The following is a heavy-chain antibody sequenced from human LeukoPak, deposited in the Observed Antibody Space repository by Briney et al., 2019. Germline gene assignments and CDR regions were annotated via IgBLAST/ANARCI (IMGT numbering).Heavy chain of an antibody. CDR3: ARAGIQLWLNDAFDI. CDR1: GYTFTSYG. V-gene: IGHV1-18*01. D-gene: IGHD5-18*01. J-gene: IGHJ3*02. CDR2: ISAYNGNT. Sequence: ASVKVSCKASGYTFTSYGISWVRQAPGQGLEWMGWISAYNGNTNYAQKLQGRVTMTTDTSTNTAYMELRSLRSDDTAVYYCARAGIQLWLNDAFDIWGQGTMVTVSS.